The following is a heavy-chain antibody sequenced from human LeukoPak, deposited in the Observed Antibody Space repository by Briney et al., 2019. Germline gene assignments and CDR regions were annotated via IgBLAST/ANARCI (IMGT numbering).Heavy chain of an antibody. CDR3: ARVDYYGSGSYYNVDYYYGMDV. D-gene: IGHD3-10*01. CDR1: GFTFSHSA. Sequence: TGGSLRLSCAASGFTFSHSAMNWVRQGPDKGLEWVAYIGTGGSLIVYADAVRGRFTISRDDAQNSAYLQMNSLRAEDTAVYYCARVDYYGSGSYYNVDYYYGMDVWGQGTTVTVSS. V-gene: IGHV3-48*01. J-gene: IGHJ6*02. CDR2: IGTGGSLI.